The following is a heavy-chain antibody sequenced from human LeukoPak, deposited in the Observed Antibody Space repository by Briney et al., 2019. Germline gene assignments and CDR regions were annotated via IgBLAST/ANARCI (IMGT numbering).Heavy chain of an antibody. D-gene: IGHD6-19*01. CDR3: AKSSGQTQYYYYYYMDV. CDR2: IIPIFGTA. J-gene: IGHJ6*03. Sequence: SVKVSCKASGGTFSSYAISWVRQAPGQGLEWMGGIIPIFGTANYAQKFQGRVTITADESTSTAYMELSSLRSEDTAVYYCAKSSGQTQYYYYYYMDVWGKGTTVTVSS. CDR1: GGTFSSYA. V-gene: IGHV1-69*13.